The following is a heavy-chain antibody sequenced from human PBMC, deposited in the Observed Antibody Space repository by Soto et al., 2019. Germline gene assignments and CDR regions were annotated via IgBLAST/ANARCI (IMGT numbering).Heavy chain of an antibody. CDR1: GFTFSSYA. CDR3: AREVGRNGMDV. D-gene: IGHD2-15*01. Sequence: QVQLVESGGGVVQPGRSLRLSCAASGFTFSSYAMHWVRQPPGKGLEWVAVISYDGSNKYYADSVKGRFTISRDNSKNTLYLQMNSLRAEDTAVYYCAREVGRNGMDVWGQGTTVTVSS. V-gene: IGHV3-30-3*01. J-gene: IGHJ6*02. CDR2: ISYDGSNK.